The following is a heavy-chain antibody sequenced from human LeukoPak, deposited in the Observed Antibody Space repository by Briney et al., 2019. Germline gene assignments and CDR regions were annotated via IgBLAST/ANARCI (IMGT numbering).Heavy chain of an antibody. D-gene: IGHD3-10*01. CDR2: IKQDGSEK. CDR3: AKEFFGLDY. J-gene: IGHJ4*02. V-gene: IGHV3-7*03. CDR1: GFTFSSYW. Sequence: GGFLRLSCAASGFTFSSYWMSWVRQAPGKGLEWVANIKQDGSEKYYVDSVKGRFTISRDNSKNTLYLQMNSLRAEDTAVYYCAKEFFGLDYWGQGTLVTVSS.